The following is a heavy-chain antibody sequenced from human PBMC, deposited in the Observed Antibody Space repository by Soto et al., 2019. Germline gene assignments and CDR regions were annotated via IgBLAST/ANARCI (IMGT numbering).Heavy chain of an antibody. CDR1: GGSISSGDYY. CDR2: IYYSGST. J-gene: IGHJ5*02. D-gene: IGHD2-8*01. CDR3: ARVPHLRMVYAIISWFDP. Sequence: PSETLSLTCTVSGGSISSGDYYWSWIRQPPGKGLEWIGYIYYSGSTYYNPSLKSRVTISVDTSKNQFSLKLSSVTAADTAVYYCARVPHLRMVYAIISWFDPWGQGTLVTVSS. V-gene: IGHV4-30-4*01.